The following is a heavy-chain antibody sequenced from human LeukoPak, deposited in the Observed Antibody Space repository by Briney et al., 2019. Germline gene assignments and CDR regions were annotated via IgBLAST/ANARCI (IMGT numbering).Heavy chain of an antibody. J-gene: IGHJ4*02. CDR3: VREDTPATANY. V-gene: IGHV3-23*01. D-gene: IGHD2-21*02. CDR1: VFNFVNHA. Sequence: SGGSLRLSCAASVFNFVNHAISWVRHTAWKGLEWVSAISGGGDITYYADSVKGRFTISRDNSKDTLFLQMHSLRPGDTAVYYCVREDTPATANYWGQGTLVTIPS. CDR2: ISGGGDIT.